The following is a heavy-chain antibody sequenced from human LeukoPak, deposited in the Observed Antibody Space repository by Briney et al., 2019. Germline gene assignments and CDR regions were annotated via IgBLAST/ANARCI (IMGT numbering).Heavy chain of an antibody. CDR1: GGSISSGSYY. V-gene: IGHV4-61*02. J-gene: IGHJ6*02. Sequence: SETLSLTCTVSGGSISSGSYYWSWIRQPAGKGLEWIGRIYTSGSTNYNPSLKSRVTISVDTSKNQFSLNLTSVTAADTAVYYCARRHYYGSGSPTDGMDVWGQGTTVTVSS. D-gene: IGHD3-10*01. CDR3: ARRHYYGSGSPTDGMDV. CDR2: IYTSGST.